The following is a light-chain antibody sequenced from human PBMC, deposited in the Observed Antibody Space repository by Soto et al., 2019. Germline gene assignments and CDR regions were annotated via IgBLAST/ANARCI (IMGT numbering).Light chain of an antibody. V-gene: IGKV1-5*03. CDR3: QQYNSYSEA. J-gene: IGKJ1*01. CDR2: KAS. CDR1: QSISAS. Sequence: IQMTQSPFTLSASVGDRVTITCRATQSISASLAWYQQKPGKAPKLLIYKASSLESGVPSRFSGSGSGTEFTLTISSLQPDDFATYYCQQYNSYSEAFGQGTKVDIK.